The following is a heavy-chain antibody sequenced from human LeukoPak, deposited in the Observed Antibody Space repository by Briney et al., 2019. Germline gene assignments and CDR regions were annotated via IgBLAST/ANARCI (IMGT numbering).Heavy chain of an antibody. CDR2: ISGSGGST. CDR1: GFTLSSYE. J-gene: IGHJ4*02. V-gene: IGHV3-23*01. CDR3: AMDYFDY. Sequence: GGSLRLSCTVSGFTLSSYEMSWIRQAPGKGLEWVSAISGSGGSTYYADSVKGRFTISRDNSKNTLYLQMNSLRAEDTAVYYCAMDYFDYWGQGTLVTVSS.